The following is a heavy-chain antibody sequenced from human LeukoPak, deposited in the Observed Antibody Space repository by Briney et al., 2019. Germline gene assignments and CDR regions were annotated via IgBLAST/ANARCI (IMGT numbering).Heavy chain of an antibody. Sequence: GRSLRLSCAASGFTFSSYAMSWVRQAPGKGLEWVAFISYDGSNKYYADSVKGRFTISRDNSKNTLYLQMNSLRVEDTAVYYCAREQSGSYSPSAFDIWGQGTMVTVSS. J-gene: IGHJ3*02. CDR3: AREQSGSYSPSAFDI. CDR1: GFTFSSYA. V-gene: IGHV3-30-3*01. D-gene: IGHD1-26*01. CDR2: ISYDGSNK.